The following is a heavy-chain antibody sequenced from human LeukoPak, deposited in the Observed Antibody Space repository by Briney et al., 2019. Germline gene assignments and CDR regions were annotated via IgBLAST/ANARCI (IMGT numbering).Heavy chain of an antibody. V-gene: IGHV3-30*18. Sequence: PGRSLRLSCAAPGFTFSSYGMHWVRQAPGKGLEWVAVISYDGNSKYYVDSVKGRFTISRDNSKNTLYLQMNSLRAEDTAFYYCAKGYFSSTSCYPEAPSDYWGRGTRVSVSS. CDR1: GFTFSSYG. D-gene: IGHD2-2*01. CDR3: AKGYFSSTSCYPEAPSDY. CDR2: ISYDGNSK. J-gene: IGHJ4*02.